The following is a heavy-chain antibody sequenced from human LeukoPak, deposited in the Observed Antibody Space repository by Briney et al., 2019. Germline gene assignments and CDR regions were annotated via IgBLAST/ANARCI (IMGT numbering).Heavy chain of an antibody. CDR1: GFSFSRVW. V-gene: IGHV3-7*01. CDR2: IKLDGSEK. Sequence: GGSLRLSCAASGFSFSRVWMSWVRQAPGKGPEWVASIKLDGSEKYYVDSVKGRFTISRDNAKNSLSLQMNTLRAEDTAVYYCAKEGYWGQGTLVTVSS. J-gene: IGHJ4*02. CDR3: AKEGY.